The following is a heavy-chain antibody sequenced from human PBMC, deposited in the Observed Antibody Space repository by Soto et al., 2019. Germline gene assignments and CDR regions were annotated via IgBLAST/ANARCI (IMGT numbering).Heavy chain of an antibody. CDR1: GGSISSGGYY. V-gene: IGHV4-31*03. Sequence: PSETLSLTCTVSGGSISSGGYYWSWIRQHPGKGLEWIGYIYYSGSTYYNPSLKSRVTISVDTSKNQFSLKLSSVTAADTAVYYCASRCSGGSCYSGPFDYWGQGTLVTVSS. J-gene: IGHJ4*02. CDR2: IYYSGST. D-gene: IGHD2-15*01. CDR3: ASRCSGGSCYSGPFDY.